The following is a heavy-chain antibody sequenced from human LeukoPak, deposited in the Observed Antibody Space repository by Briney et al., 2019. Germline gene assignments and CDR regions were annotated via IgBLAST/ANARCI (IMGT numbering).Heavy chain of an antibody. D-gene: IGHD3-9*01. Sequence: GGSLRLSCAASGFTFGSFWMHWVRQVPGKGLVWVSRISNDGSTTSYADSVKGRFTISRDNAKNSLYLQMNSLRAGDTAVYYCAREPLRYFDWLYSGYYYYYMDVWGKGTTVTISS. J-gene: IGHJ6*03. CDR3: AREPLRYFDWLYSGYYYYYMDV. CDR2: ISNDGSTT. CDR1: GFTFGSFW. V-gene: IGHV3-74*01.